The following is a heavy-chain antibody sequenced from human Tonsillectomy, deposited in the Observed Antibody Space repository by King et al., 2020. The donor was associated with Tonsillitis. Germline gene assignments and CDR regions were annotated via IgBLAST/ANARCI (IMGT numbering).Heavy chain of an antibody. J-gene: IGHJ4*02. V-gene: IGHV3-15*07. CDR3: PSRPWFDY. CDR1: GFTFTKAW. Sequence: VQLVESGGGLVKPGGSLRLSCATSGFTFTKAWMNWVRQTPGKGLEWVGRIKTKADGGTTDYAAPVKGRFTISRDDSKNTLYLQMDSLQTEDTALYYCPSRPWFDYWGQGTLVTVSS. CDR2: IKTKADGGTT.